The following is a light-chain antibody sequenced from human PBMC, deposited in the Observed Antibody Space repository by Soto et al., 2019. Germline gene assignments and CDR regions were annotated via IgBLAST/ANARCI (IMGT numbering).Light chain of an antibody. V-gene: IGLV1-40*01. CDR3: QSYDSTLSDRYV. Sequence: QSVLTQPPSVSGAPGQRVTISCTGSSSSIGAGYDVHWYQQRPGTAPQLLIFGNSNRPSGVPDRFSGSKSGTSASLTITGLQAEDEGDYYCQSYDSTLSDRYVFGSGTKLTVL. J-gene: IGLJ1*01. CDR1: SSSIGAGYD. CDR2: GNS.